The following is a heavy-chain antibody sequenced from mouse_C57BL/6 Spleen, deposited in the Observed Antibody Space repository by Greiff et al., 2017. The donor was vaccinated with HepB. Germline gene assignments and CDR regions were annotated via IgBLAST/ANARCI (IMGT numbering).Heavy chain of an antibody. CDR3: AIGPRDYAMDD. CDR2: ISDGGSYT. CDR1: GFTFSSYS. J-gene: IGHJ4*01. Sequence: DVMLVESGGGLVKPGGSLKLSCAASGFTFSSYSMSWVRQTPEKRLEWVAAISDGGSYTYYPDNVKGRFTISRDNAKNNLYLQMSHLKSEDTARYYCAIGPRDYAMDDWGKGTSVTVSS. D-gene: IGHD3-3*01. V-gene: IGHV5-4*03.